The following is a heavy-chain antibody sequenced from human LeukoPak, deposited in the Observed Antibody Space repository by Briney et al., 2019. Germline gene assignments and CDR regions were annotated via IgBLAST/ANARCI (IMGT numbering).Heavy chain of an antibody. CDR2: IYYSGST. V-gene: IGHV4-39*01. Sequence: ETLSLTCTVSGGSISSSSYYWGWIRQPPGKGLEWIGSIYYSGSTYYNPSLKSRVTISVDTSKKQFSLKLSSVTAADTAVYYCARLSTATPHAFGIWGQGTMVTVSS. J-gene: IGHJ3*02. D-gene: IGHD4-17*01. CDR1: GGSISSSSYY. CDR3: ARLSTATPHAFGI.